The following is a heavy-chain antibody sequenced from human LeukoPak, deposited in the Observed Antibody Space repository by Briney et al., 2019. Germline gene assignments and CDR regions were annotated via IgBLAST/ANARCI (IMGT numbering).Heavy chain of an antibody. CDR3: ARSASAVRGVKYNWFDP. D-gene: IGHD3-10*01. J-gene: IGHJ5*02. Sequence: ASVKVSCKASGYTFTSYDINWVRQATGQGLEWMGWMNPNSGNTGYAQKFQGRVTKTRNTSISTAYMELNSLRSEDTAVYYCARSASAVRGVKYNWFDPWGQGTLVTVSS. CDR1: GYTFTSYD. V-gene: IGHV1-8*01. CDR2: MNPNSGNT.